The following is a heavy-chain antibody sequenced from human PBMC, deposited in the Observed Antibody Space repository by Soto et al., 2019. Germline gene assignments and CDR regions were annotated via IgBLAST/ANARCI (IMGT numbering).Heavy chain of an antibody. J-gene: IGHJ3*02. CDR2: IYYTGNT. D-gene: IGHD6-13*01. CDR3: ARGAATSSHAFDI. V-gene: IGHV4-59*01. Sequence: XETLCLTCTVSGCSTSSYFWSWIRQPQGRGLEWIGYIYYTGNTNYNPSLKSRVTISVDTFNSQFSLRLSSVTAADTAVYYCARGAATSSHAFDIWGQGKMATVSS. CDR1: GCSTSSYF.